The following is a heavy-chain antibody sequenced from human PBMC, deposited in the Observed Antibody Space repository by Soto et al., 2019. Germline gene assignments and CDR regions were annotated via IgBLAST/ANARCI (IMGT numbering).Heavy chain of an antibody. CDR2: IWYDGSNK. V-gene: IGHV3-33*01. Sequence: QVQLVESGGGVVQPGRSLRLSCAASGFTFSSYGMHWVRQAPGKGLEWVAVIWYDGSNKYYADSVKGRFTISRDNSKNTLYLQMNSLRAEDTAVYYCARDQYPKVGATPLGFDYWGQGTLVTVSS. CDR3: ARDQYPKVGATPLGFDY. CDR1: GFTFSSYG. J-gene: IGHJ4*02. D-gene: IGHD1-26*01.